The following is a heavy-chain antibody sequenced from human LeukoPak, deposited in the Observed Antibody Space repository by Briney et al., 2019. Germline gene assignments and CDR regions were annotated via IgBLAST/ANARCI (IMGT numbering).Heavy chain of an antibody. J-gene: IGHJ4*02. V-gene: IGHV3-48*01. CDR2: ISSSGNTI. CDR3: ATESGTYSGTCFDY. Sequence: GGSLRLSCAASGFTFSNYNMNWVRQAPGKGLEWVSYISSSGNTIYYADSVKGRFTISRDNAKNSLYLQVNSLRAEDTAVYYCATESGTYSGTCFDYWGQGTLVTVSS. CDR1: GFTFSNYN. D-gene: IGHD1-26*01.